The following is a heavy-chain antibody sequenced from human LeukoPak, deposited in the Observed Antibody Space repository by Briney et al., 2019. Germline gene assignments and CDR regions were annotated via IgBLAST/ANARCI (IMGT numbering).Heavy chain of an antibody. Sequence: SETLSLTCAVYGGSFSGYYWSWIRQPPGKGLGWIGEINHSGSTNYNPSLKSRVTISVDTSKNQFSLKLSSVTAADTAVYYCARESIPPVDTAMVTSGYYFDYWGQGTLVTVSS. V-gene: IGHV4-34*01. CDR2: INHSGST. D-gene: IGHD5-18*01. CDR1: GGSFSGYY. CDR3: ARESIPPVDTAMVTSGYYFDY. J-gene: IGHJ4*02.